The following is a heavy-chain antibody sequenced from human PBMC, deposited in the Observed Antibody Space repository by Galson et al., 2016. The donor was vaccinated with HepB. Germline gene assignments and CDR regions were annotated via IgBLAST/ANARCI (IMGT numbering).Heavy chain of an antibody. CDR2: ISAYNGNT. V-gene: IGHV1-18*01. D-gene: IGHD1-26*01. Sequence: SCKASGYTFNTYGIIWVRQAPGQGLEWMGWISAYNGNTNYAQKLQGRVTMTTDTSTSTAYMELRSLRSDDTAVYYCARAWDLLFDYWGQGTLVTVSS. J-gene: IGHJ4*02. CDR1: GYTFNTYG. CDR3: ARAWDLLFDY.